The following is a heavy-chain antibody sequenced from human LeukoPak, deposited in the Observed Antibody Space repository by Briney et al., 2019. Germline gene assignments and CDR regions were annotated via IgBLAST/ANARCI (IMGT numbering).Heavy chain of an antibody. CDR3: ARQAARLFDY. D-gene: IGHD6-6*01. V-gene: IGHV4-39*01. Sequence: SETLSLTCTVSGGSISSSSYYWGWIRQPPGKGLEWIGSIYYSGSTYYNPSLKSRVTISVDTSKNQSPLKLSSVTAADTAVYYCARQAARLFDYWGQGTLVTVSS. J-gene: IGHJ4*02. CDR2: IYYSGST. CDR1: GGSISSSSYY.